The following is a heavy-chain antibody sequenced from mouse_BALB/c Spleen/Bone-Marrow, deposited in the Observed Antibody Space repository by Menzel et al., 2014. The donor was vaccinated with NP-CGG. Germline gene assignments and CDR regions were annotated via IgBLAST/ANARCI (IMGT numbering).Heavy chain of an antibody. D-gene: IGHD4-1*01. CDR1: GFTFSSFG. V-gene: IGHV5-17*02. Sequence: EVQLVESGGGLEQPGGSRKLSCAASGFTFSSFGIHWDRQTPEKALEWVAYFSSGSSTIYYAVSVEGRFTISRDNPKNTLFLQVNSLRSEDTAMYYCTRGENWDDFDYWGQGTTLTVS. CDR2: FSSGSSTI. J-gene: IGHJ2*01. CDR3: TRGENWDDFDY.